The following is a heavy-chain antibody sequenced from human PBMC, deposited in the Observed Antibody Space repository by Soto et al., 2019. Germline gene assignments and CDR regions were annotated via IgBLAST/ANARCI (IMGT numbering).Heavy chain of an antibody. V-gene: IGHV6-1*01. J-gene: IGHJ6*02. CDR3: AKDRAVGGTTGGMDV. CDR2: TYYRSKWYN. CDR1: GDSVSSNSSG. Sequence: SQTLSLTFAISGDSVSSNSSGWNWIRQSPSRGLEWLGRTYYRSKWYNDYAVSVKSRMTINADTSKNQFSLQVNSVTPEDTAVYQCAKDRAVGGTTGGMDVWGEGTKV. D-gene: IGHD1-26*01.